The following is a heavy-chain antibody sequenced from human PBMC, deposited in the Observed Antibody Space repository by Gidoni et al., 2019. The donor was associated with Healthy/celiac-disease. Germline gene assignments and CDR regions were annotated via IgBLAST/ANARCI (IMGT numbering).Heavy chain of an antibody. J-gene: IGHJ4*02. V-gene: IGHV3-48*02. CDR3: ARVGTILTGYFNFDY. Sequence: EVQLGESGGGFVQPGGSLRLACAASGVTFSSYSMNCVRQTPAKRLEWVSYISSSSSTIYYADSVKGRFTISRDNAKNSLYLQMNSLRDEDTAVYYCARVGTILTGYFNFDYWGQGTLVTVSS. CDR1: GVTFSSYS. CDR2: ISSSSSTI. D-gene: IGHD3-9*01.